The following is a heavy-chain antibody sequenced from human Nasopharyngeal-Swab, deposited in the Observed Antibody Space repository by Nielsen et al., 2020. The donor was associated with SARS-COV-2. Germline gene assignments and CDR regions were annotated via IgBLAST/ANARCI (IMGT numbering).Heavy chain of an antibody. CDR3: AKDDSGWVGYFHY. Sequence: GESLKISCAASGFTFDDYTMHWVRQPPGKGFEWVSLISWDGGGPYYADSVKGRFTISRDNSKNSLYLQMNSLRTEDTALYYCAKDDSGWVGYFHYWGQGTLVTVSS. CDR1: GFTFDDYT. V-gene: IGHV3-43*01. D-gene: IGHD3-10*01. CDR2: ISWDGGGP. J-gene: IGHJ4*02.